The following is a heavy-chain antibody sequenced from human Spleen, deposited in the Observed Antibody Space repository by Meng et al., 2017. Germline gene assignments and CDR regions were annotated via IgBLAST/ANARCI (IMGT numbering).Heavy chain of an antibody. CDR1: GFTFSDYY. CDR2: ISSSGSTI. Sequence: GESLKISCAASGFTFSDYYMSWIRQAPGKGLEWVSYISSSGSTIYYADSVKGRFTISGDNAKNSLYLQMNSLRAEDTAVYYCARDSRPPLWFGEHDAFDIWGQGTMVTVSS. D-gene: IGHD3-10*01. CDR3: ARDSRPPLWFGEHDAFDI. J-gene: IGHJ3*02. V-gene: IGHV3-11*04.